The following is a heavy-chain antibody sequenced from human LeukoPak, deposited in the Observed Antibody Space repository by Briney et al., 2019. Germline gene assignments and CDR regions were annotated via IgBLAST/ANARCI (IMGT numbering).Heavy chain of an antibody. Sequence: GGSLRLSCTASVFILRIYCMHWVRQAPGKGLEWVTFIRYDGSNKYYADSVKGRFTISRDNSKNTLYLQMNSLRAEDTAVYYCAKPSSSWFQNGLDCWGQGTLVTVSS. J-gene: IGHJ4*02. V-gene: IGHV3-30*02. CDR1: VFILRIYC. D-gene: IGHD6-13*01. CDR2: IRYDGSNK. CDR3: AKPSSSWFQNGLDC.